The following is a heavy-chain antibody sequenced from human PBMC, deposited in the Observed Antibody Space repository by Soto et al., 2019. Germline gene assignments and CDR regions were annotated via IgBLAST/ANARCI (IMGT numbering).Heavy chain of an antibody. V-gene: IGHV4-59*08. CDR1: GGSISSYY. J-gene: IGHJ3*02. CDR2: IYYSGST. CDR3: ARNYADDYIWGSYRDAFDI. Sequence: SETLSLTCTVSGGSISSYYWSWIRQPPGKGLKWIGYIYYSGSTNYNPSIKSRVNISVGTSKNQFSLKLSSVTAADTAVYYCARNYADDYIWGSYRDAFDIWGQGTMVTVSS. D-gene: IGHD3-16*02.